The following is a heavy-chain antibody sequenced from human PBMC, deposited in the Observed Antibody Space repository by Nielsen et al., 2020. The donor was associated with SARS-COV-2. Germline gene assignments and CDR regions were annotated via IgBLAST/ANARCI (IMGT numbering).Heavy chain of an antibody. CDR2: VHYSGGT. Sequence: PGKGLQWTEYVHYSGGTNYNLSLKSRVTISIDTSKKQFSLNLSSVTAADMAVYYCARRAEGLELWRRYFYYMDVWGKGTTVTVSS. CDR3: ARRAEGLELWRRYFYYMDV. V-gene: IGHV4-59*12. D-gene: IGHD5-18*01. J-gene: IGHJ6*03.